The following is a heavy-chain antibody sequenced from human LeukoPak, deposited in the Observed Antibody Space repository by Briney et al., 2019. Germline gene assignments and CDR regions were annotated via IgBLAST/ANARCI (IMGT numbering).Heavy chain of an antibody. D-gene: IGHD1-26*01. CDR3: SRDPVGATFDY. CDR1: GGSISSGGYS. V-gene: IGHV4-30-4*07. J-gene: IGHJ4*02. CDR2: IYYSGST. Sequence: NPSETLSLTCAVSGGSISSGGYSWSWIRQPPGKGLEWIGYIYYSGSTYYNPSLKSRVTISVDTSKNQFSLKLSSVTAADTAVYYCSRDPVGATFDYWGQGTLVTVSS.